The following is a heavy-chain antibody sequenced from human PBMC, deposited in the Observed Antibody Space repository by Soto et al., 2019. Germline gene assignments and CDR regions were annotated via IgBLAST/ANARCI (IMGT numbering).Heavy chain of an antibody. CDR1: VGSISSYY. J-gene: IGHJ5*02. CDR3: ARAIAATAWFDP. Sequence: SETLSLTCTVSVGSISSYYWSWIRQPAGKGLEWIGRIYTSGSTNYNPSLESRVTMSVDTSKNQFSLKLSSVTAADTAVYYCARAIAATAWFDPWGQGTLVTVSS. V-gene: IGHV4-4*07. D-gene: IGHD6-13*01. CDR2: IYTSGST.